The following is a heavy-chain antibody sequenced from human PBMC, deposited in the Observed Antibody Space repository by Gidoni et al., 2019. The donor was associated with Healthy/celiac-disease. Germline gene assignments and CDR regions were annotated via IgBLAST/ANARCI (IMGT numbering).Heavy chain of an antibody. V-gene: IGHV5-51*03. CDR1: GYSFDSYW. CDR3: ARVSSHRPYSGYFYHGMDV. J-gene: IGHJ6*02. D-gene: IGHD5-12*01. Sequence: EVQLVQSGAEVKKPGESLKISCKGSGYSFDSYWIGWVRQMPGKGLEWMGIIYPGDSDTRYSPAFQGQVTISADKSISTAYLQWSSLKASDTAMYYCARVSSHRPYSGYFYHGMDVWGQGTTVTVSS. CDR2: IYPGDSDT.